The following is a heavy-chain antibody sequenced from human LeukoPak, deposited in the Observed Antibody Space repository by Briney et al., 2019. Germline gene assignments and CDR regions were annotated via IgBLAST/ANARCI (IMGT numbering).Heavy chain of an antibody. CDR3: ARELGYSNAGLDY. J-gene: IGHJ4*02. Sequence: ASVKVSCKTSGYTFTKYYLHWVRQAPGQGLEWMGIINPNSDFTSYAQKFQGRVTMTRDTSTSTVYMELSSLRSDDTAVYYCARELGYSNAGLDYWGQGTLVTVPS. V-gene: IGHV1-46*01. CDR2: INPNSDFT. CDR1: GYTFTKYY. D-gene: IGHD1-1*01.